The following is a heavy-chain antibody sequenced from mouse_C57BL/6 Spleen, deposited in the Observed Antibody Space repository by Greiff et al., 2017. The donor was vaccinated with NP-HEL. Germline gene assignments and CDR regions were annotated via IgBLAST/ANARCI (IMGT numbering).Heavy chain of an antibody. CDR2: ISDGGSYT. J-gene: IGHJ4*01. Sequence: EVQLVESGGGLVKPGGSLKLSCAASGFTFSSYAMSWVRQTPEKRLEWVATISDGGSYTYYPDNVKGRFTISRDNAKNNLYLQMSHLKSEDTAMYYCARDPAYYGSSPYYAMDYWGQGTSVTVSS. D-gene: IGHD1-1*01. CDR3: ARDPAYYGSSPYYAMDY. V-gene: IGHV5-4*01. CDR1: GFTFSSYA.